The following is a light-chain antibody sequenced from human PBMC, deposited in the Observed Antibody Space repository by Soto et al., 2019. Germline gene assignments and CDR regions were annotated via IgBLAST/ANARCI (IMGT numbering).Light chain of an antibody. CDR1: QSVGRY. V-gene: IGKV3-11*01. J-gene: IGKJ2*01. CDR2: EAS. Sequence: EIVLTQTPATLSLSPGERATLSCGASQSVGRYIAWYQQKPGQAPRLLIYEASNRATGIPARFRDSGSWTDFTMTTNTLKPEDFAVYYCQLRSNWPPKYTFGQGTKREIK. CDR3: QLRSNWPPKYT.